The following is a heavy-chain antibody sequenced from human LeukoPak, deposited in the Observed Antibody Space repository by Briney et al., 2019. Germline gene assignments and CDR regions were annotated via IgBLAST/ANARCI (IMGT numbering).Heavy chain of an antibody. V-gene: IGHV3-48*04. CDR3: ARANWGSPYYFDY. D-gene: IGHD7-27*01. CDR1: GFTLGTYN. Sequence: GGSLRLSCAASGFTLGTYNMNWVRQAPGKGLEWVSYISSGSSAIYYADSVKGRFTISRDNAKNSLYLQMNSLRAEDTAVYYCARANWGSPYYFDYWGQGTLVTVSS. CDR2: ISSGSSAI. J-gene: IGHJ4*02.